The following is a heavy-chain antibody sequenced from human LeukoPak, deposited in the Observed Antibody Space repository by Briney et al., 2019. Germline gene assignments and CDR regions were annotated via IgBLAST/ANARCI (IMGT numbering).Heavy chain of an antibody. CDR1: GGSIGTHY. CDR3: ARHIGGGIEDMDV. CDR2: IYVTGT. D-gene: IGHD3-16*02. V-gene: IGHV4-59*08. J-gene: IGHJ6*03. Sequence: SETLSLTCTVSGGSIGTHYWSWIRQSPGKGLEWIGYIYVTGTRYNPYLQSRVTISVDRSRNQFFLKMSSVTAADTAVYYCARHIGGGIEDMDVWGKGTKVIVSS.